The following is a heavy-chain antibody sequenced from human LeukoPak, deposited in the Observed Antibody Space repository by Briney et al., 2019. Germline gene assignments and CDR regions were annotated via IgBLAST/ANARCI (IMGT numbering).Heavy chain of an antibody. CDR3: ARAPDYYDSSGYDSPFDY. V-gene: IGHV1-18*01. CDR1: GYTFTSYG. J-gene: IGHJ4*02. D-gene: IGHD3-22*01. Sequence: ASVKVSCKASGYTFTSYGISWVRQAPGQGLEWMGWISAYNGNTNYAQKFQGRVTITTDESTSTAYMELSSLRSEDTAVYYCARAPDYYDSSGYDSPFDYWGQGTLVTVSS. CDR2: ISAYNGNT.